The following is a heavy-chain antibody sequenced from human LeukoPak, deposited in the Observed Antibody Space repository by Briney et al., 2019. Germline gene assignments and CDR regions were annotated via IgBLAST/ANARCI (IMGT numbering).Heavy chain of an antibody. V-gene: IGHV4-59*01. Sequence: PSETLSLTCTVSGGSISSYYWSWIRQPPGKGLECIAYIYYSDSTNYKPSLKSRATVSVDTSKNQFSLKLSSVTAADTAVYYCARFPGGAEYRHYYYMDVWGTGTTVTVSS. CDR2: IYYSDST. J-gene: IGHJ6*03. D-gene: IGHD1-14*01. CDR1: GGSISSYY. CDR3: ARFPGGAEYRHYYYMDV.